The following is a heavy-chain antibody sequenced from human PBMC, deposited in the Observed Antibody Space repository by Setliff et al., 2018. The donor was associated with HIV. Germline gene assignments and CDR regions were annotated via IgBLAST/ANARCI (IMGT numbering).Heavy chain of an antibody. D-gene: IGHD3-16*01. V-gene: IGHV4-4*02. J-gene: IGHJ4*02. CDR3: ARDRLVDTVMITDY. CDR2: VYHTGST. Sequence: SETLSLTCAVSGASDISYIWWSWVRQPPGKGLEWIGEVYHTGSTNLNPSLKSRVTISIDKAKNQFSLKLTSVTATDTAVYYCARDRLVDTVMITDYWGQGTLVTVSS. CDR1: GASDISYIW.